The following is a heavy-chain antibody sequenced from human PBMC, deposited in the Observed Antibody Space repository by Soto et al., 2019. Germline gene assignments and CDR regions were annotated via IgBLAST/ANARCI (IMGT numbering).Heavy chain of an antibody. CDR2: IKSKTSGGTA. Sequence: EERLVESGGGSVRPGGSLRLSCAASGFTFINAWMSWIRQAPGKGLEWVGRIKSKTSGGTADYAAPVNGRLTISRDDSKNTLELQMNSLKTEDTAVYYGTTWGYILTQGTMVTFSS. CDR1: GFTFINAW. D-gene: IGHD3-16*01. V-gene: IGHV3-15*07. J-gene: IGHJ3*02. CDR3: TTWGYI.